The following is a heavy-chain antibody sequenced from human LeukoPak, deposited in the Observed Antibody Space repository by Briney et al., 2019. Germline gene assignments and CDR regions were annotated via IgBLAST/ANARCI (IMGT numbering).Heavy chain of an antibody. CDR2: VSDSGST. CDR3: ARYDYGDCWFDP. J-gene: IGHJ5*02. Sequence: SETLSLTCTVSGGSMNNYYWSWIRQAPGKGLEWIGYVSDSGSTNYNPSLRSRVTISVDTSKNQFSLKLSSVTAADTALYYCARYDYGDCWFDPWGQGTLVTVSS. D-gene: IGHD4-17*01. CDR1: GGSMNNYY. V-gene: IGHV4-59*01.